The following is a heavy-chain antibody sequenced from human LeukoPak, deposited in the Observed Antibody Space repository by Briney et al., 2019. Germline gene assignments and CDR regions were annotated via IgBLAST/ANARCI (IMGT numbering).Heavy chain of an antibody. Sequence: ASVKVSCKASGYTFTGYYMHWVRQAPGQGLEWMGWINPNSGGTNYAQKFQGRVTMTRDTSISTAYMELSRLRSDDTAVYYCAREASVAAIKHYYMDVWGKGTTVTVSS. CDR2: INPNSGGT. CDR3: AREASVAAIKHYYMDV. J-gene: IGHJ6*03. D-gene: IGHD2-15*01. V-gene: IGHV1-2*02. CDR1: GYTFTGYY.